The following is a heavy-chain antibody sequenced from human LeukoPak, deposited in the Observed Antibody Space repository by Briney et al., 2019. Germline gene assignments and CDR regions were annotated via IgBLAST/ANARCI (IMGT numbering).Heavy chain of an antibody. Sequence: SETLSLTCTVSGGSISSYYWSWIRQPPGRGLEWIGYIYYSGSTNYNPSLKSRVTISVDTSKNQFSLKLSSVTAADTAVYYCASAYSYGYQRKWGQGTLVTVSS. V-gene: IGHV4-59*01. CDR3: ASAYSYGYQRK. CDR1: GGSISSYY. D-gene: IGHD5-18*01. CDR2: IYYSGST. J-gene: IGHJ4*02.